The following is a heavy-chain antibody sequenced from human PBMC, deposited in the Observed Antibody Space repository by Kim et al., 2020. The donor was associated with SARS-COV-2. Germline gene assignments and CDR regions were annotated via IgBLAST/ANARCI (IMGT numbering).Heavy chain of an antibody. Sequence: NPSLRSSVPISVDTSKNPFSLKLLSVTAADTAVYYCAGLGIAAAEDYFDYWGQGTLVTVSS. D-gene: IGHD6-13*01. CDR3: AGLGIAAAEDYFDY. J-gene: IGHJ4*02. V-gene: IGHV4-39*01.